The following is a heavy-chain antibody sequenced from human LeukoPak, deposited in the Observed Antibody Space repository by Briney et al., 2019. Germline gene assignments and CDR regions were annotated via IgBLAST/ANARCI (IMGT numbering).Heavy chain of an antibody. CDR1: GGSISSGGYP. Sequence: SQTLSLTCAVSGGSISSGGYPWSWIRQPPGKGLEWIGYIYHSGSTYYNPSLKSRVTISVDRSKNQFSLKLSSVTAADTAVYYCARAPPFDDYGDFNWYFDLWGRGTLVTVSS. J-gene: IGHJ2*01. D-gene: IGHD4-17*01. V-gene: IGHV4-30-2*01. CDR3: ARAPPFDDYGDFNWYFDL. CDR2: IYHSGST.